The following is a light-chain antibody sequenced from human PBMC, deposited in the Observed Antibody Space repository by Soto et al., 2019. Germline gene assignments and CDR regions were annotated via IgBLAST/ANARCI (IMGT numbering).Light chain of an antibody. V-gene: IGKV3-11*01. CDR3: QHRAGWPPALT. CDR1: QSVSNY. Sequence: EIVLTQSPATLSLSPGERATLSCRASQSVSNYLAWYQQKPGQAPRLLIYDASNRATGIPARFSGSRSGTDFTLTISSLEPEDFAVYFCQHRAGWPPALTFGGGTKVEIK. J-gene: IGKJ4*01. CDR2: DAS.